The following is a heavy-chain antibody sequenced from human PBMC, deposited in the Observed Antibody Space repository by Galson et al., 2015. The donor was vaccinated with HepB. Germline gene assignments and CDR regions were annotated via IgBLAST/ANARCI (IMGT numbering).Heavy chain of an antibody. Sequence: CAISGDSVSTNGAAWNWIRQSPSRGLEWLGRTSYRSKWFNDYALSVKSRISINPDTSKNQFSLQLNSVTPEDTAIYYCARQGSLRVGRFDSWGQGILVTVSS. J-gene: IGHJ4*02. V-gene: IGHV6-1*01. D-gene: IGHD2-15*01. CDR3: ARQGSLRVGRFDS. CDR1: GDSVSTNGAA. CDR2: TSYRSKWFN.